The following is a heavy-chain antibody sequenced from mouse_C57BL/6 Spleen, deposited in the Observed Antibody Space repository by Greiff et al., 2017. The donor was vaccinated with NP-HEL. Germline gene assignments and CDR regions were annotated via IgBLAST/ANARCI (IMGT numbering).Heavy chain of an antibody. Sequence: VQLQESGAELARPGASVKLSCKASGYTFTSYGISWVKQRTGQGLEWIGEIYPRSGNTYYNEKFKGKATLTADKSSSTAYMELRSLTSEDSAVYFCASNYGSSPWFAYWGQGTLVTVSA. D-gene: IGHD1-1*01. J-gene: IGHJ3*01. CDR2: IYPRSGNT. CDR3: ASNYGSSPWFAY. V-gene: IGHV1-81*01. CDR1: GYTFTSYG.